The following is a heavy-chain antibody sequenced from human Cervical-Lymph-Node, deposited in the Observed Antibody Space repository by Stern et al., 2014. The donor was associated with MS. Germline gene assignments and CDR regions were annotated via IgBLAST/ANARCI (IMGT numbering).Heavy chain of an antibody. CDR3: ARSQLFDNNWTFDY. J-gene: IGHJ4*02. V-gene: IGHV3-72*01. CDR2: IRNKAKRHTT. D-gene: IGHD3-9*01. Sequence: EVQLVESGGTLVQPGGSLRLSCAASGFTFSDHYMDWVRQAPGKGLEWVARIRNKAKRHTTQYAASVKARFTISRDDSKNSLYLQMNSLKTEDTAVYYCARSQLFDNNWTFDYWGQGTLVTVSS. CDR1: GFTFSDHY.